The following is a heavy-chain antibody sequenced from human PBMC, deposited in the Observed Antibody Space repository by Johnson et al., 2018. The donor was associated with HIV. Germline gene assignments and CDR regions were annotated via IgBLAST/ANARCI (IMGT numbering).Heavy chain of an antibody. CDR1: GVTLSDHY. CDR2: ITSSGETT. V-gene: IGHV3-11*04. CDR3: ARDRWEEPAALDM. D-gene: IGHD1-14*01. J-gene: IGHJ3*02. Sequence: QMQLVESGGGLVKPGGSLRLSCAASGVTLSDHYMSWIRQTPGKGLEWVSYITSSGETTYYADSVKGRFTIPRDDAKNSLSLQMNSLRAEDTAVYYCARDRWEEPAALDMWGQGTMVTVSS.